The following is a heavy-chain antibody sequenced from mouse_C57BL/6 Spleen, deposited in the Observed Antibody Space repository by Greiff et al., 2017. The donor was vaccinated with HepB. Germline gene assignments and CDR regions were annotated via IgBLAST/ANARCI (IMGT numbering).Heavy chain of an antibody. CDR3: ARSYSNYGHRYYYAMDY. D-gene: IGHD2-5*01. CDR1: GFTFSSYG. CDR2: ISSGGSYT. Sequence: EVKLVESGGDLVKPGGSLKLSCAASGFTFSSYGMSWVRQTPDKRLEWVATISSGGSYTYYPDSVKGRFTISRDNAKNTLYLQMSSLKSEDTAMYYCARSYSNYGHRYYYAMDYWGQGTSVTGSS. J-gene: IGHJ4*01. V-gene: IGHV5-6*01.